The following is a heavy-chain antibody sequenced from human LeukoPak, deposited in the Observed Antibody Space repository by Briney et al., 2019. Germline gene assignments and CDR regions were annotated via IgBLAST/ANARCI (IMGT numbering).Heavy chain of an antibody. Sequence: PSETLSLTCIVSGGSISDYSWSWIRQPPGKGLEWIGNIYYSGSTNYNPSLKSRVTISVDTSKNQFSLKLSSVTAADTAVYYCAREYYYYMDVWGKGTTVTVSS. CDR2: IYYSGST. V-gene: IGHV4-59*01. CDR1: GGSISDYS. CDR3: AREYYYYMDV. J-gene: IGHJ6*03.